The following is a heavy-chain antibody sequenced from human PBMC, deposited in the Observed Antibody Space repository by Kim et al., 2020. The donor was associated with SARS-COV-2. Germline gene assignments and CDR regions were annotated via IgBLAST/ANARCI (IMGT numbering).Heavy chain of an antibody. CDR1: GGSISSYY. CDR3: ARFLLAGTDSSWSWGGFDP. Sequence: SETLSLTCTVSGGSISSYYWSWIRQPAGKGLEWIGRIYTRGSTNYNPSLKSRVTMSVDTSKNQFSLKLSSVTAADTAVYYCARFLLAGTDSSWSWGGFDPWGQGTLVTVSS. D-gene: IGHD6-13*01. CDR2: IYTRGST. J-gene: IGHJ5*02. V-gene: IGHV4-4*07.